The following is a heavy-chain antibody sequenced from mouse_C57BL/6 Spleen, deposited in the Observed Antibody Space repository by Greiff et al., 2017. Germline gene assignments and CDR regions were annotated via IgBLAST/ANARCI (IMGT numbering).Heavy chain of an antibody. CDR1: GYTFTDYN. V-gene: IGHV1-22*01. D-gene: IGHD2-4*01. J-gene: IGHJ3*01. Sequence: EVQLQQSGPELVKPGASVKMSCKASGYTFTDYNMHWVKQSHGKSLEWIGYINPNNGGTSYNQKFKGKATLTVNKSSSTAYMELRSLTSEDSAVXYCARPNEYDEGGRGTWFAYWGQGTLVTGSA. CDR2: INPNNGGT. CDR3: ARPNEYDEGGRGTWFAY.